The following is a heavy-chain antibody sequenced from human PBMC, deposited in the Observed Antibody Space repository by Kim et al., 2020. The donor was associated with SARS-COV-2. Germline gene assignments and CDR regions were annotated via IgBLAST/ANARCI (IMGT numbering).Heavy chain of an antibody. CDR2: IIPIFGTA. Sequence: SVKVSCKASGGTFSSYAISWVRQAPGQGLEWMGGIIPIFGTANYAQKFQGRVTITADESTSTAYMELSSLRSEDTAVYYCARDPLGPWFGEFYWGQGTLVTVSS. J-gene: IGHJ4*02. CDR3: ARDPLGPWFGEFY. V-gene: IGHV1-69*13. CDR1: GGTFSSYA. D-gene: IGHD3-10*01.